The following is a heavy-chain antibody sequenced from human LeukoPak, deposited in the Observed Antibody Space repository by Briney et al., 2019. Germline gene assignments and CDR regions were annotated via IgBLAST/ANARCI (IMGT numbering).Heavy chain of an antibody. Sequence: SETLSLTCAVYGGSFSGYYWSWIRQPPGKGLEWIGEINHSGSTNYNPSLKSRVTISVDTSKNQFSLKLSSVTAADTAVYYCARHSNYYDSSGYSLDYWGQGTLVTVSS. V-gene: IGHV4-34*01. CDR2: INHSGST. CDR1: GGSFSGYY. D-gene: IGHD3-22*01. CDR3: ARHSNYYDSSGYSLDY. J-gene: IGHJ4*02.